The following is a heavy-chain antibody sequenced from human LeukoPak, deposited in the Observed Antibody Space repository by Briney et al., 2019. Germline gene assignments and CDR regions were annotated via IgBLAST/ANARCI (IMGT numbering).Heavy chain of an antibody. J-gene: IGHJ5*02. V-gene: IGHV4-4*07. CDR1: GGSISGYY. CDR3: ARESGSMRWFDP. Sequence: SETLSLTFTVCGGSISGYYWSWIRQPAGKGLEWIGRMSTSGNSNYIPSLVSRVTMSVDTSKNQFSLNLSSVTAADTAVYYCARESGSMRWFDPWGQGTLVTVSS. D-gene: IGHD6-25*01. CDR2: MSTSGNS.